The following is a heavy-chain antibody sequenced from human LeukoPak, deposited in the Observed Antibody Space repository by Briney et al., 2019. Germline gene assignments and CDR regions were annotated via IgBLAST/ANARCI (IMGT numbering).Heavy chain of an antibody. CDR1: RVTFNSYW. CDR2: INIDGSST. V-gene: IGHV3-74*01. J-gene: IGHJ4*02. D-gene: IGHD5-18*01. CDR3: ARDQSLGGYSYGYIDN. Sequence: GGSLRLSCVASRVTFNSYWMHWVRQVPGKGLGWVSRINIDGSSTSYADSVKGRFTISRDNAKNTLYLQMKSLRAEDTAVYYCARDQSLGGYSYGYIDNWGQGTLVTVSS.